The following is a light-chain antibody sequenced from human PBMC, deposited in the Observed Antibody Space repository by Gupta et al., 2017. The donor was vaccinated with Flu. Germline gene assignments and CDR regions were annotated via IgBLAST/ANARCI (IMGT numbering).Light chain of an antibody. Sequence: EIVMTQSPATLSMSPGERATLSCRASQSINRDLAWYQQKPGQAPRLLIYGASTRAIGIPDRFSGSGSGTEFILTISSLQSEDFALYYCHQYNNWPPHSFGQGTRLDIK. CDR3: HQYNNWPPHS. J-gene: IGKJ2*03. CDR2: GAS. CDR1: QSINRD. V-gene: IGKV3-15*01.